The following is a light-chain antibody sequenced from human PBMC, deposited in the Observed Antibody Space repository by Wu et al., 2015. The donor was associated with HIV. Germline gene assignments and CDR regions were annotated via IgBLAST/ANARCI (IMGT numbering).Light chain of an antibody. Sequence: DIQMTQSPSSLSASVGDRVTITCQASQDIGNYLSWFQHKPGKAPNLLIFDASNLQTGVPSRFSGSGSGTDFTFTISRLQPEDFATYYCQQYYNVPLTFGGGTKVRS. CDR2: DAS. CDR1: QDIGNY. V-gene: IGKV1-33*01. J-gene: IGKJ4*01. CDR3: QQYYNVPLT.